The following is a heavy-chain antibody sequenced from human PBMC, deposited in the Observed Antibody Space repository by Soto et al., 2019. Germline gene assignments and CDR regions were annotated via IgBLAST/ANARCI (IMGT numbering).Heavy chain of an antibody. D-gene: IGHD6-19*01. CDR2: INAGNGNT. CDR3: ATAGYSSGAIDY. J-gene: IGHJ4*02. Sequence: GASVKVSCKASGYTFSSYAMHWVRQAPGQRLEWMGWINAGNGNTKYSQKFQGRVTITRDTSASTAYMELSSLRSEDTAVYYCATAGYSSGAIDYWGQGTLVTVSS. CDR1: GYTFSSYA. V-gene: IGHV1-3*01.